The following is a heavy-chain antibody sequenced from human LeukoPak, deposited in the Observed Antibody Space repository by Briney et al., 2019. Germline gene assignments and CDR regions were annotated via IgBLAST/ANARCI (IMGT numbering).Heavy chain of an antibody. CDR1: GYTFSNYG. D-gene: IGHD3-22*01. Sequence: ASVKVSCKATGYTFSNYGITWVRQAPGQGLEWMGWISGYNGNTNFAQKLQGRVSMTTDTSTYTSDMELRSLRSDDTAVYYCARSLGDSSGYYPLPFDYWGQGTLVIVSS. J-gene: IGHJ4*02. CDR2: ISGYNGNT. V-gene: IGHV1-18*01. CDR3: ARSLGDSSGYYPLPFDY.